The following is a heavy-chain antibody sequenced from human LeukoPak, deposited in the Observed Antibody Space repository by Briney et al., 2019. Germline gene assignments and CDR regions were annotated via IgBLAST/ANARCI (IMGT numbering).Heavy chain of an antibody. Sequence: GGSLRLSCAASGFTFSSYEMNWVRQAPGKGLEWVSYISSSSNTMYYADSVKVRFTISRDNAKNSLYLQMNSLRDEDTAVYYCARAFDYWGQGTLVAVSS. CDR3: ARAFDY. CDR1: GFTFSSYE. CDR2: ISSSSNTM. V-gene: IGHV3-48*03. J-gene: IGHJ4*02.